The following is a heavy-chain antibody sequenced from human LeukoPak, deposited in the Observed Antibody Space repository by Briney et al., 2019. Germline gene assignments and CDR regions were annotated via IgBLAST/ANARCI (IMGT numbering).Heavy chain of an antibody. V-gene: IGHV1-69*04. Sequence: GASVKVSCKASGGTFSSYAISWVRQAPGQGLEWMGRIIPILGIANYAQKFQGRVTITADKSTSTAYMELSSLRSEDTAVYYCASGSHNWNGDAFDIWGQGTMVTVSS. D-gene: IGHD1-1*01. J-gene: IGHJ3*02. CDR2: IIPILGIA. CDR3: ASGSHNWNGDAFDI. CDR1: GGTFSSYA.